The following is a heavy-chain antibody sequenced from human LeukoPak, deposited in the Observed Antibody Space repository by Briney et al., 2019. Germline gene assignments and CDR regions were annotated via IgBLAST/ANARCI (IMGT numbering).Heavy chain of an antibody. V-gene: IGHV4-59*01. Sequence: SETLSLTCTVSGGSISSYYWSWIRQPPGKGLGWVGYIYYSGSTNYNPSLNSRVTISVDTSKNQFSLKLSSVTAADTAVYYCARGLGYSSSSLWGYWGQGTLVTVSS. J-gene: IGHJ4*02. CDR3: ARGLGYSSSSLWGY. CDR1: GGSISSYY. D-gene: IGHD6-6*01. CDR2: IYYSGST.